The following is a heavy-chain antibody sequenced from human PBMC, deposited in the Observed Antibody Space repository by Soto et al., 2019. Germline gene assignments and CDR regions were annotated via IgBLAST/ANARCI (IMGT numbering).Heavy chain of an antibody. CDR1: GGSISSSSYY. J-gene: IGHJ6*02. D-gene: IGHD5-18*01. CDR3: ARVNSDNTAMVRDHYYYGMDV. V-gene: IGHV4-39*07. Sequence: SETLSLTCTVSGGSISSSSYYWGWIRQPPGKGLEWIGSIYYSGSTYYNPSLKSRVTISVDTSKNQLSLKLSSVTAADTAVYYCARVNSDNTAMVRDHYYYGMDVWGQGTTVTVSS. CDR2: IYYSGST.